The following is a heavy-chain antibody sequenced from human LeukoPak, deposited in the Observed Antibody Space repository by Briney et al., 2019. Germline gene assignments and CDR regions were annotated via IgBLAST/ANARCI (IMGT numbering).Heavy chain of an antibody. D-gene: IGHD3-16*01. CDR2: ISYDGSNK. CDR1: GFTFSSYG. Sequence: PGGSLGLSCAASGFTFSSYGMHWVRQAPGKGLEWVAVISYDGSNKYYADSVKGRFTISRDNSKNTLYLQMNSLRAEDTAVYYCAKDKVGDSDYFDYWGQGTLVTVSS. V-gene: IGHV3-30*18. CDR3: AKDKVGDSDYFDY. J-gene: IGHJ4*02.